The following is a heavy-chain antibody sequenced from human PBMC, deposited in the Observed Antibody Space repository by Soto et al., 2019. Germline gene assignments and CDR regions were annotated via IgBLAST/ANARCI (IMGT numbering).Heavy chain of an antibody. CDR3: ARAGVVGATTRSDFDY. J-gene: IGHJ4*02. V-gene: IGHV4-61*01. Sequence: SETLSLTCTVSGGSVSSGSYYWSWIRQPPGKGLEWIGYIYYSGSTNYNPSLKSRVTISVDTSKNQFSLKLSSVTAADTAVYYCARAGVVGATTRSDFDYWGQGTLVTVSS. CDR1: GGSVSSGSYY. CDR2: IYYSGST. D-gene: IGHD1-26*01.